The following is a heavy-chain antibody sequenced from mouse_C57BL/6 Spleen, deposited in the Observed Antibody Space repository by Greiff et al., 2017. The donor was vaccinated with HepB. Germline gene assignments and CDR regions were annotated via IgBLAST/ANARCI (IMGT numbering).Heavy chain of an antibody. CDR2: IRNKANGYTT. J-gene: IGHJ1*03. Sequence: EVMLVESGGGLVQPGGSLSLSCAASGFTFTDYYMSWVRQPPGKALEWLGFIRNKANGYTTEYSASVKGRFTISRDNSQSILYLQMNALRAEDSATYYCASHYYYGSSYWYFDVWGTGTTVTVSS. V-gene: IGHV7-3*01. D-gene: IGHD1-1*01. CDR3: ASHYYYGSSYWYFDV. CDR1: GFTFTDYY.